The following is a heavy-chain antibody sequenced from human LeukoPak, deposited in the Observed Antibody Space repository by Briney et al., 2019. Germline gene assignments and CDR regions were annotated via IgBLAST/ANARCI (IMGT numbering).Heavy chain of an antibody. D-gene: IGHD3-10*01. J-gene: IGHJ3*02. V-gene: IGHV3-43*02. CDR2: ISGDGGST. CDR3: AKELWFGELSSDAFDI. CDR1: GFTFDDYA. Sequence: GGSLRLSCAASGFTFDDYAMRWVRQAPGKGLEWVSLISGDGGSTYYADSVKGRFTISRDNSKNSLYLQMNSLRTEDTALYYCAKELWFGELSSDAFDIWGQGTMVTVSS.